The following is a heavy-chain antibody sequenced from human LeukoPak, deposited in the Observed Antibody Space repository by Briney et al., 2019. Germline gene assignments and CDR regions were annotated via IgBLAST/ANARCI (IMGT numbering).Heavy chain of an antibody. CDR1: GGSINNYY. D-gene: IGHD3-22*01. J-gene: IGHJ4*02. CDR2: IYNSGST. CDR3: ARGEGLYYYDSSGSHKLDY. Sequence: MSSETLSLTCTVSGGSINNYYWSWIRQPPGKGLEWIGYIYNSGSTNYNPSLKSRVTISVDTSKNQFSLKLSSVTAADTAVYYCARGEGLYYYDSSGSHKLDYWGQGTLVTVSS. V-gene: IGHV4-59*01.